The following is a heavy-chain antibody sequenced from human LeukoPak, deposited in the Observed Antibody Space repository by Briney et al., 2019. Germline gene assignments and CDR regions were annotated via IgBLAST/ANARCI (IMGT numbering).Heavy chain of an antibody. V-gene: IGHV3-7*02. CDR2: IKYDGSEK. D-gene: IGHD5-18*01. Sequence: QSGGSLRLSRVASKFTFSNYWMSWVRQAPGKGLEWVANIKYDGSEKYYADSVKGRITISRDNSKNTLYLQMNSLRAEDTAVYYCARLTGVVNAFDYWGQGTLVIV. J-gene: IGHJ4*02. CDR3: ARLTGVVNAFDY. CDR1: KFTFSNYW.